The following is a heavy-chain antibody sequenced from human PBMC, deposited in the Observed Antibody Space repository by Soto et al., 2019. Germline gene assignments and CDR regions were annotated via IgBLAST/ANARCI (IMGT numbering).Heavy chain of an antibody. Sequence: GGSLRLSCAASGFTFSSYAMTWVRQAPGKGLEWVSAISYNGDNTYYADSVKGRFTISRDNSKNTLYLQMNSLRAEDTAVYYCARYCSSTSCQTKFDYWGQGTLVTVSS. CDR3: ARYCSSTSCQTKFDY. CDR1: GFTFSSYA. V-gene: IGHV3-23*01. CDR2: ISYNGDNT. J-gene: IGHJ4*02. D-gene: IGHD2-2*01.